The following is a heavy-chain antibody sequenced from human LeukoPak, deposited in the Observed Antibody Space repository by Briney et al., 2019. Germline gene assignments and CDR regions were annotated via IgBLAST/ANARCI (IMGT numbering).Heavy chain of an antibody. CDR3: ASTFPHTIFGVVIPTSYYYYGMDV. Sequence: GRSLRLSCAASGFTFDNYAMNWVRQVPGKGLEWISLISWNSGTIGYADSVKGRFTISRDNANNFLYLQMNSLRAEDTAVYYCASTFPHTIFGVVIPTSYYYYGMDVWGQGTTVTVSS. V-gene: IGHV3-9*01. J-gene: IGHJ6*02. CDR2: ISWNSGTI. D-gene: IGHD3-3*01. CDR1: GFTFDNYA.